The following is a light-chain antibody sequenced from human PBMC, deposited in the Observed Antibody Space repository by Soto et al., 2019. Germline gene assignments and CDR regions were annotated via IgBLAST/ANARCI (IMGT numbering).Light chain of an antibody. CDR3: QQSFSSPRT. CDR1: QSIRTW. J-gene: IGKJ1*01. V-gene: IGKV1-39*01. CDR2: AAS. Sequence: DIQMTQSTSTLSASIGDRVTITCGASQSIRTWLAWYQHKQGKAPKFLIYAASNLQSGVPSRFSGSGYGTDFTLTISSLQTEDFATYYCQQSFSSPRTFGPGTKVDIK.